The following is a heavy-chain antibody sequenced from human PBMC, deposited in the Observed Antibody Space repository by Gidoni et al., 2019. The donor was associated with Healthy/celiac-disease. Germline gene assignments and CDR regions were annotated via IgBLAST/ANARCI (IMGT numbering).Heavy chain of an antibody. D-gene: IGHD3-3*01. V-gene: IGHV4-30-4*01. Sequence: QVQLQESGPGLVKPSQTLSLTCTVSGGSISSGDYYWSWIRQPPGKGLEWIGYIYYSGSTYYNPSLKSRVTISVDTSKNQFSLKLSSVTAADTAVYYCARDGVTQLRGYYYYGMDVWGQGTTVTVSS. CDR1: GGSISSGDYY. J-gene: IGHJ6*02. CDR2: IYYSGST. CDR3: ARDGVTQLRGYYYYGMDV.